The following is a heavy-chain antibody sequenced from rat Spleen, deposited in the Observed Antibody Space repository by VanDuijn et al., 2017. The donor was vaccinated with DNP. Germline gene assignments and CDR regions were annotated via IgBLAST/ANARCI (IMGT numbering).Heavy chain of an antibody. CDR2: INSAGST. J-gene: IGHJ2*01. D-gene: IGHD1-11*01. CDR3: ARMHYGCDN. CDR1: GYSISTSYR. V-gene: IGHV3-3*01. Sequence: EVQLQESGPGLVKPSQSLSLTCSVTGYSISTSYRWNWIRKFPGNKLEWMGYINSAGSTHYNPSLKSRIPITRDTSKNQFFLQVISVTPEDSATYYCARMHYGCDNWGQGVMVTVSS.